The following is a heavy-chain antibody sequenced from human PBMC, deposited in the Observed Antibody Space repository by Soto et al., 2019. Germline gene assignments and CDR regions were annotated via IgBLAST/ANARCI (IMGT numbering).Heavy chain of an antibody. D-gene: IGHD3-10*01. V-gene: IGHV1-69*02. Sequence: QVQLVQSGAEVKKPGSSVRVSCKASGDAFSFYTINCVRQAPGLGLEWMGRINPILTMSNYAQKFQGRVTFTADKSTSTAYMVLGSLRSEDTAMYFCATSYGSGYRAFDYWGQGALVTVSS. CDR1: GDAFSFYT. CDR2: INPILTMS. CDR3: ATSYGSGYRAFDY. J-gene: IGHJ4*02.